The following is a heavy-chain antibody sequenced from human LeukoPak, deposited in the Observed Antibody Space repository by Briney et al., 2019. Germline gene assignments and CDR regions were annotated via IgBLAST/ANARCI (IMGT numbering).Heavy chain of an antibody. D-gene: IGHD2-2*01. J-gene: IGHJ5*02. CDR2: IYPGDSDT. Sequence: GESLKISCKGSGYSFTSYWIGWVRQMPGKGLEWMGIIYPGDSDTRYSPSLQGQVTISADKSISTAYLQWSSLKASDTAMYYCARGIVVVPSRNWFDPWGQGTLVTVSS. CDR3: ARGIVVVPSRNWFDP. CDR1: GYSFTSYW. V-gene: IGHV5-51*01.